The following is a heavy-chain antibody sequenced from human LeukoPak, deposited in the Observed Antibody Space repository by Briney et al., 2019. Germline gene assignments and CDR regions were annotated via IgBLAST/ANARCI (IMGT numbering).Heavy chain of an antibody. Sequence: PSETLSLTCTVSGGAIDNYYWIWIRQPPGKGLEWFVYVYYSGTINYTPSLESRDTISVDTSKNQFSLRLTSVAAADTAVYSCARHGTAAGPFQLWGQGTLVTASS. CDR2: VYYSGTI. CDR3: ARHGTAAGPFQL. J-gene: IGHJ1*01. D-gene: IGHD2-21*02. V-gene: IGHV4-59*08. CDR1: GGAIDNYY.